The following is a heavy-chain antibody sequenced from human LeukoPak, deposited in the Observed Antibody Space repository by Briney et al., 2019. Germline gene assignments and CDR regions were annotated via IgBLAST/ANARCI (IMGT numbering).Heavy chain of an antibody. V-gene: IGHV4-59*01. CDR2: IHYSGST. D-gene: IGHD2-2*01. CDR1: SDSISGYY. Sequence: SSETLSLTCTVSSDSISGYYWSWIRQRPGKGLEWIGCIHYSGSTNYNPSLKSRVTMSVDTSKSHFSLKLRSLTAADTAIYYCARAGAQSCSSTRCYPSNLDNWGQGTLVTVSS. J-gene: IGHJ4*02. CDR3: ARAGAQSCSSTRCYPSNLDN.